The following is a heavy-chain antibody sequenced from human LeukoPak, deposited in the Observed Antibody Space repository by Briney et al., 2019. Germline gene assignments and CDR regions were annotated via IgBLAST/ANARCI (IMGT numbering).Heavy chain of an antibody. CDR1: GFTFSSYW. CDR2: ITASGGRT. J-gene: IGHJ4*02. CDR3: AKVFSGLSSLDY. V-gene: IGHV3-23*01. D-gene: IGHD1-26*01. Sequence: GGSLRLSCAASGFTFSSYWVHWVRQAPGKGLEWVSTITASGGRTYNADSVKGRFTISRDNSKNTLDLRMNSLRAEDTALYYCAKVFSGLSSLDYWGQGTLVTVSS.